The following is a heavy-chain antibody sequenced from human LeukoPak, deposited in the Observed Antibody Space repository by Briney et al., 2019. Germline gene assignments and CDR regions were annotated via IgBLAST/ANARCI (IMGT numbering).Heavy chain of an antibody. Sequence: PGGSLRLSCAASGFTFSSYSMNWVRQAPGKGLEWVSAISGSGGSTYYADSVEGRFTISRDNSKNTLYLQMNSLRDEDTAVYYCAREVVDTAMALWVWGQGTLVTVSS. J-gene: IGHJ4*02. CDR1: GFTFSSYS. CDR2: ISGSGGST. D-gene: IGHD5-18*01. V-gene: IGHV3-23*01. CDR3: AREVVDTAMALWV.